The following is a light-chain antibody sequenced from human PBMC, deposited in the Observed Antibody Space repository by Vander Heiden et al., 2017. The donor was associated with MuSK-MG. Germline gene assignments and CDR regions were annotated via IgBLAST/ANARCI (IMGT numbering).Light chain of an antibody. CDR2: DDS. CDR1: NVGSQT. CDR3: QVWETSSDLVV. V-gene: IGLV3-21*02. J-gene: IGLJ2*01. Sequence: YVLTPPPSVSVAPGQTATFACGGDNVGSQTVHWYQQKPGQAPVLVVYDDSDRPSGIPERFSGSNSGNTATLTISRVEAGDEADYFCQVWETSSDLVVFGGGTKLTVL.